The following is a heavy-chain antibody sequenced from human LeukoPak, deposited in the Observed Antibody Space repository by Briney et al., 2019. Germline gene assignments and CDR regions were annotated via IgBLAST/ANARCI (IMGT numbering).Heavy chain of an antibody. CDR2: IYHSGST. CDR1: GYSISSGYY. D-gene: IGHD1-26*01. J-gene: IGHJ4*02. V-gene: IGHV4-38-2*02. Sequence: SETLSLTCTVSGYSISSGYYWGWIRQPPGKGLEWIGSIYHSGSTYYNPSLKSRVTISVDTSKNQFSLKLSSVTAADTAVYYCARLPRELNLPLFDYWGQGTLVTVSS. CDR3: ARLPRELNLPLFDY.